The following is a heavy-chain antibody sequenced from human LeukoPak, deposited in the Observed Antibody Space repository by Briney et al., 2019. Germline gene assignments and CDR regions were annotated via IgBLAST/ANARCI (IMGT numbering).Heavy chain of an antibody. Sequence: PSETLSLTCTVSGDSISSTTYFWDWIRQPPGKGLEWIGSIYYSGSTYYNPSLKSRVTISVDTSKKQFSLKLSSVTAADTAVYYCASSALYYSYGLDCWGQGTLVTVSS. CDR1: GDSISSTTYF. D-gene: IGHD5-18*01. CDR3: ASSALYYSYGLDC. V-gene: IGHV4-39*01. J-gene: IGHJ4*02. CDR2: IYYSGST.